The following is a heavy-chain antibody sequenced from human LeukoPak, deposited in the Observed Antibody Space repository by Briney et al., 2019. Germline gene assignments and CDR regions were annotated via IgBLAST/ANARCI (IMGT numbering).Heavy chain of an antibody. D-gene: IGHD3-10*01. CDR3: ASSVPGSYYDY. V-gene: IGHV3-21*01. J-gene: IGHJ4*02. CDR2: ISSSSSYI. Sequence: GGSLRLSCAASGFTFSSYEMNWVRQAPGKGLEWVSSISSSSSYIYYADSVKGRFTISRDNAKNSLYLQMNSLRAEDTAVYYCASSVPGSYYDYWGQGTLVTVSS. CDR1: GFTFSSYE.